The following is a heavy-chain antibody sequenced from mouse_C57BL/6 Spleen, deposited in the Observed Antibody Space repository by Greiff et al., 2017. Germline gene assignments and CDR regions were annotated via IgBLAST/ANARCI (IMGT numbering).Heavy chain of an antibody. V-gene: IGHV3-6*01. Sequence: ESGPGLVKPSQSLSLTCSVTGYSITSGYYWNWIRQFPGNKLEWMGYISYDGSNNYNPSLKNRISITRDTSKNQFFLKLNSVTTEDTATYTWARGDYYGSSPGFGYWGQGTTLTVSS. J-gene: IGHJ2*01. CDR3: ARGDYYGSSPGFGY. CDR2: ISYDGSN. D-gene: IGHD1-1*01. CDR1: GYSITSGYY.